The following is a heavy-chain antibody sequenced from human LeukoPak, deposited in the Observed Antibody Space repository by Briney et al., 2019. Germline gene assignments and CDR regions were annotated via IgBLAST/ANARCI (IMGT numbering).Heavy chain of an antibody. Sequence: SETLSLTCAVYGGSLGGYSWSWIRQPPGKGLEWIGEINHSGGTNYNPSLKSRVTISVDTSKNQFSLKLSSVTAADTAVYYCAKWGIGNNWDIDDHWGQGTLVTVSS. J-gene: IGHJ4*02. V-gene: IGHV4-34*01. CDR2: INHSGGT. D-gene: IGHD1-1*01. CDR1: GGSLGGYS. CDR3: AKWGIGNNWDIDDH.